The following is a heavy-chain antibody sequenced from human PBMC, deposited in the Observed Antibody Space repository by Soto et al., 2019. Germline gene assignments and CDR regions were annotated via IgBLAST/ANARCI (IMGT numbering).Heavy chain of an antibody. V-gene: IGHV3-33*01. J-gene: IGHJ5*02. CDR2: IYYDGSNK. CDR3: ARGHGVATTMGWFDP. D-gene: IGHD5-12*01. Sequence: QVLLVESGGGVVQPGRSLRLSCAASGFTCSSYGMHWVRQAPGKGLEWVAVIYYDGSNKYYADSVKGRFTISRDNSKNMLYLQMNSLRAEDTAVYYCARGHGVATTMGWFDPWGQGTPVTVSS. CDR1: GFTCSSYG.